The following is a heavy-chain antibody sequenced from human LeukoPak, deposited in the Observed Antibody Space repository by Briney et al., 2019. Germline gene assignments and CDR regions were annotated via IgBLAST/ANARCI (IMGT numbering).Heavy chain of an antibody. J-gene: IGHJ4*02. D-gene: IGHD3-9*01. Sequence: GGSLRLSCAASGFTFSSYGMSWVRQAPGKGLEWVSAISGSGGSTYYADSVKGRFTISRDNSKNTLYLQMNSLRAEDTAVYYCAKGHYDILTGILYYFDYWGQGTLVTVSS. V-gene: IGHV3-23*01. CDR2: ISGSGGST. CDR3: AKGHYDILTGILYYFDY. CDR1: GFTFSSYG.